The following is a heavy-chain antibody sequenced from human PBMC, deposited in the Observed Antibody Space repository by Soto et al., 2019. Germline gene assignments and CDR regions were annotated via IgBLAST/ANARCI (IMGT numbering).Heavy chain of an antibody. CDR2: ITSNGDST. J-gene: IGHJ4*02. D-gene: IGHD2-2*02. CDR3: AKDSPSYTTSPFYFDS. V-gene: IGHV3-23*01. CDR1: GFDFNKYA. Sequence: GGSLRLSCAAFGFDFNKYAMTWVRQAPGKGLQWVSSITSNGDSTYYADSVKGRFTTSRDNSKNTLYLQLNSLRADDTAVFYCAKDSPSYTTSPFYFDSWGQGTLVTVSS.